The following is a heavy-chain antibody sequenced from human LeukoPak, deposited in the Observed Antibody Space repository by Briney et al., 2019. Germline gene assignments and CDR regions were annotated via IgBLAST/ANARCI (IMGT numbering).Heavy chain of an antibody. J-gene: IGHJ5*02. CDR2: MNPKSAHT. D-gene: IGHD6-19*01. Sequence: ASVKVSCKASGYTFTKYGITWVRQAPGQGLEWMGWMNPKSAHTGHAQRFQGRVTMTMNTSISTAYMELSSLTSEDTAMYYCTRGPSYHSKWVGGMWFDPWGQGTLVSVSS. CDR3: TRGPSYHSKWVGGMWFDP. V-gene: IGHV1-8*01. CDR1: GYTFTKYG.